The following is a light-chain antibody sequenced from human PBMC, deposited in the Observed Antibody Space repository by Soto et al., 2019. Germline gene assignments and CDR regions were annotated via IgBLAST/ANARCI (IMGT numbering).Light chain of an antibody. CDR2: GAS. V-gene: IGKV3-20*01. CDR1: QSVTSNY. Sequence: EIVLTQSPGTLSLSPGERATLSCRASQSVTSNYLAWYQHKPGQAPRLLVYGASSRATGIPDRFSGSGSGTVFTLTISGLDPEDFAVYYCQQYGSSPGSFGQGTKVDIK. J-gene: IGKJ1*01. CDR3: QQYGSSPGS.